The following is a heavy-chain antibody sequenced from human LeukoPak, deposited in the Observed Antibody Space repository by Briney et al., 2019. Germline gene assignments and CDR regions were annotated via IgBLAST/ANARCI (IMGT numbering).Heavy chain of an antibody. CDR3: ARESVVVVAASYYFDY. Sequence: RSSETLSLTCTVSGGSILSSSYYWGWIRQPPGKGQEWIGSIYYGGSTDYNPSLKSRVIISVDTSKNQFSLKLSSVTAADTAVYYCARESVVVVAASYYFDYWGQGTLVTVSS. CDR2: IYYGGST. V-gene: IGHV4-39*07. J-gene: IGHJ4*02. CDR1: GGSILSSSYY. D-gene: IGHD2-15*01.